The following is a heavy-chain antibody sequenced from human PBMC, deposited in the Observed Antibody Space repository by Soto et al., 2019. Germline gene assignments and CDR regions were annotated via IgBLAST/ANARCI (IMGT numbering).Heavy chain of an antibody. CDR1: GGSFSGYY. D-gene: IGHD5-18*01. V-gene: IGHV4-34*01. CDR3: ARAGYSYGSPYFDY. J-gene: IGHJ4*02. CDR2: INHSGST. Sequence: NHSETLSLTCAVYGGSFSGYYWSWIRQPPGKGLEWIGEINHSGSTNYNPSLKSRVTISVDTSKNQFSLKLSSVTAADTAVYYCARAGYSYGSPYFDYWGQGTLVTVSS.